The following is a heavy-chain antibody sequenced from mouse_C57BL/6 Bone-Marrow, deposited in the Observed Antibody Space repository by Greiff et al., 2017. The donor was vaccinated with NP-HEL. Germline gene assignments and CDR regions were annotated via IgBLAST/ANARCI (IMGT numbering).Heavy chain of an antibody. V-gene: IGHV1-80*01. Sequence: QVQLQQSGAELVKPGASVKISCKASGYAFSSYWMNWVKQRPGKGLEWIGQIYPGDGDTNYNGKFKGKATLTADKSSSTAYMQLRSLTSGDSAVYFCARSVWVWFAYWGQGTLVTVSA. J-gene: IGHJ3*01. CDR1: GYAFSSYW. D-gene: IGHD4-1*01. CDR3: ARSVWVWFAY. CDR2: IYPGDGDT.